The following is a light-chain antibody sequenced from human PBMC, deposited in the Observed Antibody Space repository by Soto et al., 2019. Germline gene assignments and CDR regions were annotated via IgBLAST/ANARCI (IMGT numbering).Light chain of an antibody. CDR1: QSISSY. Sequence: DIQMTMSPSSLCASVGDRVTITCRASQSISSYLNWYQQKPGKAPKLLIYAASSLQSGVPSRFSGSGSGTDFTLTISSLQPEDFAAYYCQQSYSTPITFGQGTRLEIK. J-gene: IGKJ5*01. CDR3: QQSYSTPIT. CDR2: AAS. V-gene: IGKV1-39*01.